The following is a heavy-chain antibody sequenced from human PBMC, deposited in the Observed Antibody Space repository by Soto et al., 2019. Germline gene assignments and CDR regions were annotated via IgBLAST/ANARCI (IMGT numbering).Heavy chain of an antibody. CDR1: GITFSTYA. CDR3: ARAISGYVT. D-gene: IGHD5-12*01. J-gene: IGHJ5*02. CDR2: INAGNGDT. Sequence: QVQLVQSGAEVKKPGASVKVSCKASGITFSTYAIHWVRQAPGQRLEWMGWINAGNGDTRYSQNFQGRVTLTRDTSASTVYMDLSSLRSXDXAIYYCARAISGYVTWGQGTLVTVSS. V-gene: IGHV1-3*01.